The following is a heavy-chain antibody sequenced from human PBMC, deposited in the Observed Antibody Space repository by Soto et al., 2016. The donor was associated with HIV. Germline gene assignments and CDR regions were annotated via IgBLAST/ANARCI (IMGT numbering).Heavy chain of an antibody. CDR3: ARDKRMEGVTPFTYSYYGMDV. J-gene: IGHJ6*02. V-gene: IGHV3-53*02. CDR2: IYSGGNT. D-gene: IGHD3-10*01. Sequence: EVQLVETGGGLIQPGGSLRLSCAASGFTVSSNQMNWVRQAPGKGLEWVSVIYSGGNTYYADSVKGRFTISRDNSKNTLCLQMNSLRAEDTAVYYCARDKRMEGVTPFTYSYYGMDVWGQGTTVTVSS. CDR1: GFTVSSNQ.